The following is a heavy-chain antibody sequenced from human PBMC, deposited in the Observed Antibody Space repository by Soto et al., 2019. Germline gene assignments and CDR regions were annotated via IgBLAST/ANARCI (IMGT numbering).Heavy chain of an antibody. CDR1: GDSISSTH. CDR3: ARGGPNWDYYFYGMDV. D-gene: IGHD3-16*01. Sequence: ETLSLTCVVSGDSISSTHWWTWVRQAPGKGLEWVSYISSSSSTIYYADSVKGRFTISRDNARNSLYLQMNSLRAADTAVYYCARGGPNWDYYFYGMDVWGQGTTVTVSS. V-gene: IGHV3-48*01. J-gene: IGHJ6*02. CDR2: ISSSSSTI.